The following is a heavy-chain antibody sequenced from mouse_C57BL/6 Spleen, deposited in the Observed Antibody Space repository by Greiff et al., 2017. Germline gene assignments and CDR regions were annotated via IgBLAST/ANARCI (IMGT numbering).Heavy chain of an antibody. CDR2: IDPSDSYT. J-gene: IGHJ4*01. Sequence: QVQLKQPGAELVKPGASVKLSCKASGYTFTSYWMQWVKQRPGQGLEWIGEIDPSDSYTNYNQKFKGKATLTVDTSSSTAYMQLSSLTSEDSAVYYCARSGIYYYGSPYAMDYWGQGTSVTVSS. V-gene: IGHV1-50*01. CDR3: ARSGIYYYGSPYAMDY. CDR1: GYTFTSYW. D-gene: IGHD1-1*01.